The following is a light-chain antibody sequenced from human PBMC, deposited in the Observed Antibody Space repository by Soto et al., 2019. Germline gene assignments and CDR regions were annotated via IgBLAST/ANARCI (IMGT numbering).Light chain of an antibody. CDR3: QQYNSYSSLT. J-gene: IGKJ4*01. Sequence: DIQMTQSPSTLSASVGDRVTITCRASQNIRSWLAWYQQKPGKAPKVLIYKASTLESGVPSRFSGSASGTEFTLTISSLQPNDFATYYCQQYNSYSSLTFGGGPRWRSN. CDR2: KAS. V-gene: IGKV1-5*03. CDR1: QNIRSW.